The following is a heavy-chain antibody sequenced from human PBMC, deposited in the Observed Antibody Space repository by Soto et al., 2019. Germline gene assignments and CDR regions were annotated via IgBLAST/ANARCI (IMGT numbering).Heavy chain of an antibody. Sequence: PSQTLSLTCAIPGESVSSNSASSNWIRQSLSRGLEWLGRTYYRSKWYNDYAVSVKSRITINPDTSKNQFSLQLNSVTPEDTAVYYCARESGYCSGGSCLGYYYMDVWGKGTTVTVSS. D-gene: IGHD2-15*01. CDR2: TYYRSKWYN. CDR3: ARESGYCSGGSCLGYYYMDV. V-gene: IGHV6-1*01. CDR1: GESVSSNSAS. J-gene: IGHJ6*03.